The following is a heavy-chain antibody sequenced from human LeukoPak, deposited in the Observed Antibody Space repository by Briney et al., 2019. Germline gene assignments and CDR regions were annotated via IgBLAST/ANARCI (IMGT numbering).Heavy chain of an antibody. CDR2: IRYDGSNK. V-gene: IGHV3-30*02. CDR3: AKGVLDYYYYYGMDV. J-gene: IGHJ6*02. CDR1: GFTFSSYG. Sequence: GGSLRLSCAASGFTFSSYGMHWVRQAPGKGLEWVAFIRYDGSNKYYADSVKGRFTISRDNSKNTLYLQMNSLGAEDTAVYYCAKGVLDYYYYYGMDVWGQGTTVTVSS.